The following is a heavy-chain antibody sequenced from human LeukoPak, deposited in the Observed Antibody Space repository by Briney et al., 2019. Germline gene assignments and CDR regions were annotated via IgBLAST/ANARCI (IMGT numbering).Heavy chain of an antibody. V-gene: IGHV4-59*01. CDR3: ARGLIGGWSPYDY. CDR2: IYYSGST. CDR1: GGSISSYY. Sequence: SETLSLTCTVSGGSISSYYWSWIRQPPGKGLEWIGYIYYSGSTNYNPSLKSRVTISVDTSKNQFSLKLSSVTAADTAVYYCARGLIGGWSPYDYWGQGTLVTVSS. D-gene: IGHD6-19*01. J-gene: IGHJ4*02.